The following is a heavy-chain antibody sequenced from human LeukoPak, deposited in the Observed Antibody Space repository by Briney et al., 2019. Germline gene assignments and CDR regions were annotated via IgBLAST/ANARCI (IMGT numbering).Heavy chain of an antibody. CDR3: GSGDYGDYGGSDAFDI. CDR1: GGTFSSYA. J-gene: IGHJ3*02. Sequence: SVKVSCKASGGTFSSYAISWVRQAPGQGLEWMGRIIPIFGIANYAQKFQGRVTITADKSTSTAYMELSSLRSEDTAVYYCGSGDYGDYGGSDAFDIWSQGTMVTVSS. V-gene: IGHV1-69*04. D-gene: IGHD4-17*01. CDR2: IIPIFGIA.